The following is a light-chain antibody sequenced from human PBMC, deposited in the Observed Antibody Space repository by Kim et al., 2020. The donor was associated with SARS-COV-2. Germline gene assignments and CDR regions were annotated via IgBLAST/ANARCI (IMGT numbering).Light chain of an antibody. CDR1: SSDVGGYNY. J-gene: IGLJ2*01. V-gene: IGLV2-14*03. CDR3: NSYTSTSTWV. CDR2: DVS. Sequence: SVLTQPASVSGSPGQSITISCTGASSDVGGYNYVSWYQQHPGKAPQLMIYDVSKRPSGVSTRFSGSKSGNTASLSISGLQAEDEADYYCNSYTSTSTWVFGGGTQLTVL.